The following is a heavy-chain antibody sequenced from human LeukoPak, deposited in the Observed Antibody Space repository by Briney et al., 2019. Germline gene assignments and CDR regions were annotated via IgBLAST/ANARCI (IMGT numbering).Heavy chain of an antibody. V-gene: IGHV4-59*12. CDR3: ARPRGGGSYRRPPTKYFDY. D-gene: IGHD1-26*01. Sequence: KTSETLSLTCTVSGGSISSYYWSWIRQPPGKGLEWIGYIHYSGSTNYDPSLKSRVTISVDTSKNQFSLKLSSVTAADTAVYYCARPRGGGSYRRPPTKYFDYWGLGTLVTVSS. CDR1: GGSISSYY. CDR2: IHYSGST. J-gene: IGHJ4*02.